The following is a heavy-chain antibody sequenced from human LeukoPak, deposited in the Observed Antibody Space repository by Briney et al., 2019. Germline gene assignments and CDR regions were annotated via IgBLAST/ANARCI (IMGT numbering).Heavy chain of an antibody. V-gene: IGHV3-23*01. CDR3: AKGGWLDD. CDR2: ITGRSDKT. J-gene: IGHJ4*02. CDR1: GFNFNKYD. Sequence: GRSLRLSCAASGFNFNKYDMTWACQAPGKGLEWVSTITGRSDKTYYTDSVKGRFVTSRDNSKDTLYLQMNSLRAEDTALYYCAKGGWLDDLGQGALVTVSS. D-gene: IGHD6-19*01.